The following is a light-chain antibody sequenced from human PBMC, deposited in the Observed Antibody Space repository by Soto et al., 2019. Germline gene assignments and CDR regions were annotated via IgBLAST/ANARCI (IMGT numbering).Light chain of an antibody. J-gene: IGKJ3*01. CDR3: LKYGSAFT. CDR2: AAS. Sequence: EIVLTQSPGTLSLSPGERATLSCRASQSVSSNYLAWYQHKPGQGPRLLIYAASSRATGIPDRFSGSGSGTDFTLTISRLEPERFALYYCLKYGSAFTFGPGTKVDIK. V-gene: IGKV3-20*01. CDR1: QSVSSNY.